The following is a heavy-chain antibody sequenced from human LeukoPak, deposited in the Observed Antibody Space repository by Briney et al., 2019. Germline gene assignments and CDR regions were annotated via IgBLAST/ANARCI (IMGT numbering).Heavy chain of an antibody. CDR1: GGSISSSSYY. V-gene: IGHV4-39*01. CDR3: ARQTKSGPWNWFDP. J-gene: IGHJ5*02. CDR2: IYYSGST. D-gene: IGHD3-10*01. Sequence: SETLSLTCTVSGGSISSSSYYWGWIRQPPGKVLEWIGSIYYSGSTYYNPSLKSRVTISVDTSKNQFSLKLSSVTATDTAVYYCARQTKSGPWNWFDPWGQGTLVTVSS.